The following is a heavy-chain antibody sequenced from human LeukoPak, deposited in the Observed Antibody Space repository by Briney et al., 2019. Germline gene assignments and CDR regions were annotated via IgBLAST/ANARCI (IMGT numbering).Heavy chain of an antibody. CDR1: GFTFSSYA. CDR2: VSPSGGRT. CDR3: AKVRGVYCSSPACYYYDA. D-gene: IGHD2-2*01. Sequence: PGGSLRLSCAASGFTFSSYAMSWVRQTPGRGLEWVAGVSPSGGRTIYADSAEGRFTISRDNSNDTVYLQLSSLRAEGSAMYYCAKVRGVYCSSPACYYYDAWGQGTPVTVSS. J-gene: IGHJ4*02. V-gene: IGHV3-23*01.